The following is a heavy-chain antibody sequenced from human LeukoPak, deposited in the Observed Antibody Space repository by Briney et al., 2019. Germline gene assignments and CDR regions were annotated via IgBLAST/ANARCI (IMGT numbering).Heavy chain of an antibody. J-gene: IGHJ6*03. CDR3: ARGSENCMDV. Sequence: GASVKVSCKASGGTFSSYAISWVRQAPGQGLEWMGGIIPIFGTANYAQKFQGGVTITTDESTSTAYMELSSLRSEDTAVYYCARGSENCMDVWGKGTTVTVSS. CDR1: GGTFSSYA. V-gene: IGHV1-69*05. CDR2: IIPIFGTA.